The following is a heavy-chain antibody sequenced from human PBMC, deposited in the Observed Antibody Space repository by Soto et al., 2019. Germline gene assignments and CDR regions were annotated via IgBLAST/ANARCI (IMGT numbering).Heavy chain of an antibody. V-gene: IGHV3-23*01. CDR3: AKVAEIVLMVYAIGEFYFDY. CDR2: ISGSGGST. J-gene: IGHJ4*02. Sequence: SLRLSCAASGFTFSSYAMSWVRQAPGKWLEWVSAISGSGGSTYYADSVKGRFTISRDNSKNTLYLQMNSLRAEDTAVYYCAKVAEIVLMVYAIGEFYFDYWGQGTLVTVSP. CDR1: GFTFSSYA. D-gene: IGHD2-8*01.